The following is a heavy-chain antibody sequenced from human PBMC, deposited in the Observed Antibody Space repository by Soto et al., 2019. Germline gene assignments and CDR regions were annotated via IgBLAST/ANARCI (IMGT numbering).Heavy chain of an antibody. CDR2: INAVNGNT. CDR1: GYTFTSYA. D-gene: IGHD2-8*01. Sequence: ASVKVSCKASGYTFTSYAMHWVRQAPGQRLEWMGWINAVNGNTKYSQKFQGRVTITRDTSASTAYMELSSLRSEDTAVYYCARLRSLRGYCPNDVCYKAGDAFAIWGRGTMVTVSS. V-gene: IGHV1-3*01. J-gene: IGHJ3*02. CDR3: ARLRSLRGYCPNDVCYKAGDAFAI.